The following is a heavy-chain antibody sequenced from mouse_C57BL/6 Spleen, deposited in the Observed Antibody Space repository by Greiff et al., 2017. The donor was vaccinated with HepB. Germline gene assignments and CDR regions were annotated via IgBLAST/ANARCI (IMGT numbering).Heavy chain of an antibody. Sequence: VQLQQSGAELVRPGASVKLSCTASGFNIKDDYMHWVKQRPEQGLEWIGWIDPENGDTEYASKFQGKATITADTSSNTAYLQLSSLTSEDSAVYYCARGGDYDEGFAYWGQGTLVTVSA. V-gene: IGHV14-4*01. J-gene: IGHJ3*01. CDR2: IDPENGDT. CDR1: GFNIKDDY. CDR3: ARGGDYDEGFAY. D-gene: IGHD2-4*01.